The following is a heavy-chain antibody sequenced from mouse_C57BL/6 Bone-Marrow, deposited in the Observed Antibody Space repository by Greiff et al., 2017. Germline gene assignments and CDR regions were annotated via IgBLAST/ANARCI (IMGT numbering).Heavy chain of an antibody. Sequence: VKLQESGAELARPGASVKLSCKASGYTFTSYGISWVKQRTGQGLEWIGEIYPRSGNTYYNEKFKGKATLTADKSSSTAYMELRSLTSEDSAVYFYARLRLRRSWYFDVWGTGTTVTVSS. J-gene: IGHJ1*03. CDR2: IYPRSGNT. CDR3: ARLRLRRSWYFDV. CDR1: GYTFTSYG. V-gene: IGHV1-81*01. D-gene: IGHD2-2*01.